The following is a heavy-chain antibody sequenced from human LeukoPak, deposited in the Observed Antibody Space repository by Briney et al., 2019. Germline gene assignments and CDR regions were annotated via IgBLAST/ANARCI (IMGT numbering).Heavy chain of an antibody. J-gene: IGHJ3*02. Sequence: GGSLRLSCAASGFTFRNSAMSWVRQAPGKGLEWVSTISGSGDNTYYADSVKGRFTISRDNSKNTLSLHMNTLRAEDTAVYYCAKDLLQTFFFDSSGYYSDAFGMWGQGTMVTVSP. CDR2: ISGSGDNT. D-gene: IGHD3-22*01. CDR3: AKDLLQTFFFDSSGYYSDAFGM. V-gene: IGHV3-23*01. CDR1: GFTFRNSA.